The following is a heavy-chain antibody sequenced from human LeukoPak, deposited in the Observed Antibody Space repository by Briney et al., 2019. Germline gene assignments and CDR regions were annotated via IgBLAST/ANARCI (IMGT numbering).Heavy chain of an antibody. CDR3: ARRDGGSTSYYFDY. D-gene: IGHD2-15*01. V-gene: IGHV3-30*03. CDR2: ISYDGSNS. J-gene: IGHJ4*02. CDR1: GFTFSTYG. Sequence: PGGSLRLSCAASGFTFSTYGMHWVRQAPGKGLEWVAVISYDGSNSYYADSVKGRFTISRDNSKNTLYLQVNSLRAEDTAVYYCARRDGGSTSYYFDYWGQGTLVTVSS.